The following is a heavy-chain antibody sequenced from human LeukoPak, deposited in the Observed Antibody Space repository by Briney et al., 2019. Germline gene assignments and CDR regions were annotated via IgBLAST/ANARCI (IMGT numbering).Heavy chain of an antibody. D-gene: IGHD3-22*01. V-gene: IGHV1-69*01. J-gene: IGHJ4*02. CDR3: ARWGSSGYPYYFDY. Sequence: SVKVSCKASGGTFSSYAISWVRQAPGQGLEWMGGIIPNFGNANYAQKFQGRVTITADESTSTAYMELSSLRSEDTAVYYYARWGSSGYPYYFDYWGQGTLVTVSS. CDR2: IIPNFGNA. CDR1: GGTFSSYA.